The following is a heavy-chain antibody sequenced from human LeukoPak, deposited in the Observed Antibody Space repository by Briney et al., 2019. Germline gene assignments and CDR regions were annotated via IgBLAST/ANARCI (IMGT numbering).Heavy chain of an antibody. Sequence: ASVKVSCKASGYTFTSYYMHWVRQAPGQGLEWMGGIIPIFGTANYAQNFQGRVTLTADTSTDTAYMELSTLRSEDTAVYYCATAPWFYDILTGYFVDYWGQGTLVTVSS. CDR2: IIPIFGTA. CDR3: ATAPWFYDILTGYFVDY. D-gene: IGHD3-9*01. CDR1: GYTFTSYY. V-gene: IGHV1-46*01. J-gene: IGHJ4*02.